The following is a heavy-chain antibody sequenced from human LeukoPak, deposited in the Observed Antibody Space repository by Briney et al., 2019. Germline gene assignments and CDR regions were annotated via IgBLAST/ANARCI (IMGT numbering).Heavy chain of an antibody. CDR2: ISYDGSNK. D-gene: IGHD3-10*01. J-gene: IGHJ4*02. CDR1: GCTFSSYA. Sequence: GRSLRLSCAASGCTFSSYAMHWVRQAPGKGLEWVAVISYDGSNKYYADSVKGRFTISRDNSKNTLYLQMNSLRAEDTAVYYCARDTLYGNYFDYWGQGTLVTVSS. CDR3: ARDTLYGNYFDY. V-gene: IGHV3-30-3*01.